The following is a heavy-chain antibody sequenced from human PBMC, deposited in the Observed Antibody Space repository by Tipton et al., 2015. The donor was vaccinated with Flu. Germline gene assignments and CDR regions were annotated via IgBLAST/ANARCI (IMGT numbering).Heavy chain of an antibody. Sequence: GLVKPSETLSLTCGVYGGSFSGHFWSWIRQLPGKGLEWIGEVNDRGNSTYNPSLKSRVTLSLDTSKNLLSLRLTSVTAADTAVYYCARDSALPVGVTTTSHYYYGMDVWGQGATVIVSS. CDR2: VNDRGNS. CDR1: GGSFSGHF. V-gene: IGHV4-34*01. J-gene: IGHJ6*02. D-gene: IGHD2-21*02. CDR3: ARDSALPVGVTTTSHYYYGMDV.